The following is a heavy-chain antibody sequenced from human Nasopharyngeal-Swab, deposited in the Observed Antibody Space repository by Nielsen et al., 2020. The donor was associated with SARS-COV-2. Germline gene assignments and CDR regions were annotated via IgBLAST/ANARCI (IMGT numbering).Heavy chain of an antibody. J-gene: IGHJ6*02. Sequence: SEILSLTCTVSGGSTSSGEYYRSWIRQPPGKGLEWIRYIHYSGITYYNPSLKSRVTISVDTSKNQFSLTLSSVTAADTAVYYCARDQFSAAAGTSYYYYYGMDVWGQGTTVTVSS. CDR2: IHYSGIT. CDR1: GGSTSSGEYY. D-gene: IGHD6-13*01. V-gene: IGHV4-30-4*01. CDR3: ARDQFSAAAGTSYYYYYGMDV.